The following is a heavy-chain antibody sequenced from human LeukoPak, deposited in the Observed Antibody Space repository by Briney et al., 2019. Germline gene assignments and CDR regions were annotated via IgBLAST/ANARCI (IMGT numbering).Heavy chain of an antibody. CDR1: GGSFSGYY. CDR3: ARGRNRIVLRYFDWFDP. J-gene: IGHJ5*02. V-gene: IGHV4-34*01. CDR2: INHSGGT. Sequence: SETLSLTCAVYGGSFSGYYWSWIRQPPGKGLEWIGEINHSGGTNYNPSLKSRVTISVDTSKNQFSLKLSSVTAADTAVYYCARGRNRIVLRYFDWFDPWGQGTLVTVSS. D-gene: IGHD3-9*01.